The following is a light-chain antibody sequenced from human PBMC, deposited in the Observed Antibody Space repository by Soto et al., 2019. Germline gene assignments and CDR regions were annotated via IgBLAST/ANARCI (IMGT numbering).Light chain of an antibody. V-gene: IGKV3-15*01. CDR3: QQYNKWLT. CDR1: QNVFNN. Sequence: EIVMPHSPATLSVSPVETATLSCRASQNVFNNLAWYQVKPGQAPRLLIYGASTRATGIPIRFSGSGSGTDFTLTINSLQSEDFAVYYCQQYNKWLTFGGGTKVDI. CDR2: GAS. J-gene: IGKJ4*01.